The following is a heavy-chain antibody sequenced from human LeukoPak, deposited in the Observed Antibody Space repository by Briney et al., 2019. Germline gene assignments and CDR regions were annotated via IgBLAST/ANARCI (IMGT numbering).Heavy chain of an antibody. CDR2: IYYSGST. CDR1: GGSISSGDYY. CDR3: ARNYGSGSYYTPDNWFDP. Sequence: SETLSLTCTVSGGSISSGDYYWSWIRQPPGKGLEWIGYIYYSGSTYYNPSLKSRVTISVDTSKNQFSLKLSSVTAADTAVYYCARNYGSGSYYTPDNWFDPWGQGTLVTVSS. V-gene: IGHV4-30-4*08. J-gene: IGHJ5*02. D-gene: IGHD3-10*01.